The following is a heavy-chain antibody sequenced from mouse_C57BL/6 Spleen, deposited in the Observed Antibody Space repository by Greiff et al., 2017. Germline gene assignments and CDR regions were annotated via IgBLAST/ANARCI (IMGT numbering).Heavy chain of an antibody. J-gene: IGHJ2*01. D-gene: IGHD2-14*01. CDR1: GYTFTDYE. V-gene: IGHV1-15*01. CDR3: TRIGTRGRYFDY. CDR2: IDPETGGT. Sequence: QVQLKQSGAELVRPGASVTLSCKASGYTFTDYEMHWVKQTPVHGLEWIGAIDPETGGTAYNQKFKGKAILTADKSSSTAYMELRSLTSEDSAVYYCTRIGTRGRYFDYGGQGTTLTVSS.